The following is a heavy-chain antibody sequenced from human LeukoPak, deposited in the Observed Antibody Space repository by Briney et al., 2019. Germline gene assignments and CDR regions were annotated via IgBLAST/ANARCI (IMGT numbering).Heavy chain of an antibody. V-gene: IGHV6-1*01. J-gene: IGHJ3*02. CDR3: ARVSPVAYLGAFDI. Sequence: SQTLSLTCAISGDSVSSNSAAWNWLRQSPSRGLEWLGRTYYRSKWYNDYAVSVKSIITINPDTSKNQFSLQLNSVTPEDTAVYYCARVSPVAYLGAFDIWGQGTMVTVSS. CDR2: TYYRSKWYN. D-gene: IGHD5-12*01. CDR1: GDSVSSNSAA.